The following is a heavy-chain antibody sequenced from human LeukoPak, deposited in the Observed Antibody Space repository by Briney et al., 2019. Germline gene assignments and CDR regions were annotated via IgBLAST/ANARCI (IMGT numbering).Heavy chain of an antibody. Sequence: PSETLSLTCAVSGGPISSSNWWSWVRQPPGKGLEWIGEIHHTGITNYNPSLESRVSTSVDRSKNQFSLSLRSVTAADTAVYYCARLNRYDYLWGSFRPWGQGTLVTVSS. V-gene: IGHV4-4*02. D-gene: IGHD3-16*02. CDR2: IHHTGIT. J-gene: IGHJ5*02. CDR1: GGPISSSNW. CDR3: ARLNRYDYLWGSFRP.